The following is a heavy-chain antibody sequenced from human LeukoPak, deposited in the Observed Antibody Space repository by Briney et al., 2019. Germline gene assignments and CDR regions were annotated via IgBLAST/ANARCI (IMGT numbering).Heavy chain of an antibody. CDR1: GFTFDDYA. CDR2: ISWNSGSI. Sequence: GGSLRLSCAASGFTFDDYAMHWVRQAPGKGLEWVSGISWNSGSIGYADSVKGRFTISRDNAKNSLYLQMNGLRAEDTALYYCAKEKGGDYGDFSQGIDYWGQGTLVTVSS. J-gene: IGHJ4*02. CDR3: AKEKGGDYGDFSQGIDY. D-gene: IGHD4-17*01. V-gene: IGHV3-9*01.